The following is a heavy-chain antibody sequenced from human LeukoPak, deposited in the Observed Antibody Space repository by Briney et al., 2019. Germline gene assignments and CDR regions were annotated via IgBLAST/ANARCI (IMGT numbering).Heavy chain of an antibody. CDR2: ISNDGSNK. Sequence: GGSLRLSCAASGFTFSNYGIHWVRQAPGKGLECVVVISNDGSNKYYAHSVRGRLTISRENCKTSLYLQMTSLRAEDTAVYYCSNLFSSNYWGRGTLVTVSS. CDR1: GFTFSNYG. CDR3: SNLFSSNY. D-gene: IGHD6-13*01. V-gene: IGHV3-30*18. J-gene: IGHJ2*01.